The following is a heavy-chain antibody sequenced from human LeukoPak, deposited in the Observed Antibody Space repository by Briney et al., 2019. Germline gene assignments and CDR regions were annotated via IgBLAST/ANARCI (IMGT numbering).Heavy chain of an antibody. J-gene: IGHJ4*02. CDR1: RYTFTSYG. CDR2: ISAYNGNT. CDR3: ARDRYYYDSSGYNSIFDY. D-gene: IGHD3-22*01. V-gene: IGHV1-18*01. Sequence: ASVKVSCKASRYTFTSYGISWVRQAPGQGLEWMGWISAYNGNTNYAQKLQGRVTMTTDTSTSTAYMELRSLRSDDTAVYYCARDRYYYDSSGYNSIFDYWGQGTLVTVSS.